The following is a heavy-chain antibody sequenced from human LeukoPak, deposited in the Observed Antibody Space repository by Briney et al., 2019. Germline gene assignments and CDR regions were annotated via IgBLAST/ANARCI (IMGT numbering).Heavy chain of an antibody. CDR3: GGEAGYRSGFEFFDS. D-gene: IGHD5-18*01. J-gene: IGHJ4*02. CDR2: INYSGGT. Sequence: PSETLSLTCTVSGDSFSSTTYYGGWFRQPPGKGLEWIGIINYSGGTSYNPSLKSRVPISADTSKNQFSPRLRPVTAADTAVYLGGGEAGYRSGFEFFDSWGQGTLVTVSS. V-gene: IGHV4-39*01. CDR1: GDSFSSTTYY.